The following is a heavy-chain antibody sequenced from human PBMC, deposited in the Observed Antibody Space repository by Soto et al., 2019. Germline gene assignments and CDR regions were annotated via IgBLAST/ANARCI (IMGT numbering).Heavy chain of an antibody. CDR1: GFTFSSYG. V-gene: IGHV3-30*18. CDR3: AKEAYSGATSGAPFDY. Sequence: QVQLVESGGGVVQPGTSLRLSCAASGFTFSSYGMHWVRQAPGKGLERVAIILFDGSNQYYADSVKGRFTISRDNSQNTVYLQMIGLRAEDTAVYYCAKEAYSGATSGAPFDYWGQGTLVTVSS. D-gene: IGHD2-15*01. CDR2: ILFDGSNQ. J-gene: IGHJ4*02.